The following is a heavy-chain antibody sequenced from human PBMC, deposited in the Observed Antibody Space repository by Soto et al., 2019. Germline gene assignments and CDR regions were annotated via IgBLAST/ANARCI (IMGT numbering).Heavy chain of an antibody. CDR1: GDSVSSNSPA. CDR3: ARGAAMVTGDAFDI. V-gene: IGHV6-1*01. D-gene: IGHD5-18*01. CDR2: TYYRSQWYN. Sequence: SQTXSLTCVISGDSVSSNSPAWNWNRQSPSRGLEWLGRTYYRSQWYNDYAVSVKGRIIINPDTSKNQFSLKLSSVTAADTAVYYCARGAAMVTGDAFDIWGQGTMVTVSS. J-gene: IGHJ3*02.